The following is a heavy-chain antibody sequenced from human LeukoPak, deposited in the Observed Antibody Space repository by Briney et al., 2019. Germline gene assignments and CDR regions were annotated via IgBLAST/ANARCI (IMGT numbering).Heavy chain of an antibody. D-gene: IGHD3-10*01. CDR2: INQDGSVK. CDR3: ARLWGDVTIFDY. Sequence: PVGSLRLSCAASGFTFSAFWMSWVRQAPGKGLEWVANINQDGSVKYYVDSVKGRFTVSRDNAKSSLYLQTNSLRAEDTAVYYCARLWGDVTIFDYWGQGTLVTVSS. CDR1: GFTFSAFW. V-gene: IGHV3-7*01. J-gene: IGHJ4*02.